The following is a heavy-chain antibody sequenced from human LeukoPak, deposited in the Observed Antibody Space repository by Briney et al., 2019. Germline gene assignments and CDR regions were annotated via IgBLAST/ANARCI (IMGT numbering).Heavy chain of an antibody. Sequence: GGSLRLSCAASGFTFSSYGMHWVRQAPGKGLEWVAVISYDGSNKYYADSVKGRFTISRDNSKNTLYLQMNSLRAEDTAVYYCAKGWDGYNKIDYWGQGTLVTVSS. CDR2: ISYDGSNK. D-gene: IGHD5-12*01. J-gene: IGHJ4*02. CDR1: GFTFSSYG. CDR3: AKGWDGYNKIDY. V-gene: IGHV3-30*18.